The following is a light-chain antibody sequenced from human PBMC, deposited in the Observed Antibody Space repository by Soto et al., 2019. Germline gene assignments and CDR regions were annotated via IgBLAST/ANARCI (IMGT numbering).Light chain of an antibody. CDR2: KAS. V-gene: IGKV1-5*03. CDR1: QSIGNW. J-gene: IGKJ5*01. Sequence: DSHMTQSPSTMYGSVGDRVTITCRASQSIGNWLAWYQQKPGKAPKLLIYKASSLESGVPTRFSGSGSGTDFTLTISSLEPEDSAVYYCQQRHMWPITSGQRTRLEIK. CDR3: QQRHMWPIT.